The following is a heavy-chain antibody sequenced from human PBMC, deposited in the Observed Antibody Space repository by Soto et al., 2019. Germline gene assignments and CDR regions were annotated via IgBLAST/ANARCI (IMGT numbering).Heavy chain of an antibody. D-gene: IGHD6-13*01. CDR2: IYHSGST. J-gene: IGHJ5*02. CDR3: ARGSSSSWSRGWFQP. Sequence: PSETLSLTCAVSGGSISSSNWWSWVREPPGKGLEWIGEIYHSGSTNYNPSLKSRVTISVDKSKNQFSLKLSSVTAADTAVYYCARGSSSSWSRGWFQPWGQATLVTVS. CDR1: GGSISSSNW. V-gene: IGHV4-4*02.